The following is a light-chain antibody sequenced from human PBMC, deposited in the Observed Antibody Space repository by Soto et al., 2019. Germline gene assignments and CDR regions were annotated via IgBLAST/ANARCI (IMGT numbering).Light chain of an antibody. Sequence: EIVLTQSPGTLSLSPGETATLSCRASQSVSSIYLAWYQQKPGQAPRLLIYGASSRATGIPDRFSGSGSGTGFTLTISRLEPEDFAVYYCQQYGSSPGWTFGQGTKVDIK. CDR3: QQYGSSPGWT. CDR1: QSVSSIY. J-gene: IGKJ1*01. CDR2: GAS. V-gene: IGKV3-20*01.